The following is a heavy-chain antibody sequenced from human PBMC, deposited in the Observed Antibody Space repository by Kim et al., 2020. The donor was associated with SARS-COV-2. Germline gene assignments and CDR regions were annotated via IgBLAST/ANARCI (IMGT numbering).Heavy chain of an antibody. CDR3: SRSEGRARWHHFDY. CDR2: IFYGGDT. J-gene: IGHJ4*02. CDR1: SDSFSAYY. D-gene: IGHD2-15*01. V-gene: IGHV4-59*01. Sequence: SETLSLTCTVSSDSFSAYYWSWIRHLPGKGLEWIGYIFYGGDTNYNPSLKSLVTISWDTSRNQFSVDLTSVTDADTAVYYCSRSEGRARWHHFDYWGQG.